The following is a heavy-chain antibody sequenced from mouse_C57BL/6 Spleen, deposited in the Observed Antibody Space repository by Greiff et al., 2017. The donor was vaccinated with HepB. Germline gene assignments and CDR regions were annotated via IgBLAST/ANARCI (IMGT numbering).Heavy chain of an antibody. V-gene: IGHV5-4*01. D-gene: IGHD4-1*01. Sequence: VQLKESGGGLVKPGGSLKLSCAASGFTFSSYAMSWVRQTPEKRLEWVATISDGGSYTYYPDNVKGRFTISRDNAKNNLYLQMSHLKSEDTAMYYCARELTGNYFDYWGQGTTLTVSS. CDR3: ARELTGNYFDY. CDR2: ISDGGSYT. J-gene: IGHJ2*01. CDR1: GFTFSSYA.